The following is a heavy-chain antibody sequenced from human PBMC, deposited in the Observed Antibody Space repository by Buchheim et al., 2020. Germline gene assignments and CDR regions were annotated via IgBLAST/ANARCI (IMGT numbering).Heavy chain of an antibody. J-gene: IGHJ6*02. V-gene: IGHV3-33*01. CDR3: ARAPEERFTIFGEPDYYYSGMDV. D-gene: IGHD3-3*01. CDR2: IWYDGSNK. Sequence: QVQLVESGGGVVQPGRSLRLSCAASGFTFSSYGMHWVRQAPGKGLEWVAVIWYDGSNKYYADSVKGRFTISRDNSKNTLYLQMNSLRAEDTAVYYCARAPEERFTIFGEPDYYYSGMDVWGQGTT. CDR1: GFTFSSYG.